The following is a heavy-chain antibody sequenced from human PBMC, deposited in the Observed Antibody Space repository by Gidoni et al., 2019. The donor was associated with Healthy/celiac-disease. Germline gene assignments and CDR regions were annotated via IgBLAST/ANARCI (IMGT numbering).Heavy chain of an antibody. CDR1: GFTLSSYG. CDR2: IWYDGSNK. Sequence: QVQLVESGGGVVQPGRSLRLSCAASGFTLSSYGMHWVRQAPGKGLEWVAVIWYDGSNKYYADSVKGRFTISRDNSKNTLYLQMNSLRAEDTAVYYCARESDIVATSSWFDPWGQGTLVTVSS. J-gene: IGHJ5*02. D-gene: IGHD5-12*01. V-gene: IGHV3-33*01. CDR3: ARESDIVATSSWFDP.